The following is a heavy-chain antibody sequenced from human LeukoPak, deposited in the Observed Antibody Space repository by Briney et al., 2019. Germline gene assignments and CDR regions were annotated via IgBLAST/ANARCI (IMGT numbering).Heavy chain of an antibody. J-gene: IGHJ4*02. CDR3: VRDQGGAVSY. D-gene: IGHD3-16*01. CDR2: ISSLSGTI. V-gene: IGHV3-48*01. CDR1: GFTFSSYW. Sequence: GGSLRLSCAASGFTFSSYWMSWVRQAPGKGLEWVSYISSLSGTIYYADSVKGRFIISRDNAQNSLFLQMNSLRAEDTAVYYCVRDQGGAVSYWGQGTLVTVSS.